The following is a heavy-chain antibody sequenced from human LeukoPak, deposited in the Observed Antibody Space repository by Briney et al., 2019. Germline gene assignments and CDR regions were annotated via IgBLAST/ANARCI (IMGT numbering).Heavy chain of an antibody. Sequence: PSETLSLTCAVYGGSFSGYYWSWIRQPPGKGLEWIGEINHSGSTNYNPSLKSRVTISVDTSKNQFSLKLSSVTAADTAVYYCARGLVDTAVVNWGQGTLVTVSS. CDR1: GGSFSGYY. V-gene: IGHV4-34*01. D-gene: IGHD5-18*01. CDR3: ARGLVDTAVVN. CDR2: INHSGST. J-gene: IGHJ4*02.